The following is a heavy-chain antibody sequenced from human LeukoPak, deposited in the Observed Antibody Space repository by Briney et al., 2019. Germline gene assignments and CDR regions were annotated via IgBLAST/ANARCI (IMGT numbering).Heavy chain of an antibody. CDR1: GFIFSSYW. V-gene: IGHV3-7*01. CDR3: ARDLPAGSGYCSGGSCG. J-gene: IGHJ4*02. CDR2: IKQDGSEK. D-gene: IGHD2-15*01. Sequence: GGSLRLSCAASGFIFSSYWMSWVRQAPGKGLEWVANIKQDGSEKYYVDSVKGRFTISRDNAKNSLYLQMNSLRAEDTAVYYCARDLPAGSGYCSGGSCGGGQGTLVTVSS.